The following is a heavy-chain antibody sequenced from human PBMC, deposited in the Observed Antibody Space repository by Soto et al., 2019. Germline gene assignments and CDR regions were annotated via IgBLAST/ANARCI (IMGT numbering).Heavy chain of an antibody. CDR2: IKEDGSEK. Sequence: EVQLAESGGGMVQPGGSLRLSCAASGFIFSDYWMSWVRQAPGKGLEWVANIKEDGSEKHYVESVKGRFTISRDNDKNSLLLQMNNLRAEDTAVYYCARGSFESPYRPCDYWGQGSLVIVSS. CDR1: GFIFSDYW. D-gene: IGHD3-10*01. CDR3: ARGSFESPYRPCDY. J-gene: IGHJ4*02. V-gene: IGHV3-7*05.